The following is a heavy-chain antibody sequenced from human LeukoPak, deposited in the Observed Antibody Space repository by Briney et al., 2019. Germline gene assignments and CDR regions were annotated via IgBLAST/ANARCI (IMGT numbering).Heavy chain of an antibody. CDR2: ISGSGGST. CDR1: GYTFTSYG. Sequence: GASVKVSCKASGYTFTSYGISWVRQAPGKGLEWVSAISGSGGSTYYADSVKGRFTISRDNSKNTLYLQMNSLRAEDTAVYYCAKGVQEKQQLVPFDYWGQGTLVTVSS. CDR3: AKGVQEKQQLVPFDY. J-gene: IGHJ4*02. D-gene: IGHD6-13*01. V-gene: IGHV3-23*01.